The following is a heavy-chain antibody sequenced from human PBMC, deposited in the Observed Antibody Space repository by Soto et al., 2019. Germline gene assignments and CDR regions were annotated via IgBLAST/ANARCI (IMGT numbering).Heavy chain of an antibody. CDR1: GDSISRGGYF. J-gene: IGHJ6*03. V-gene: IGHV4-31*03. D-gene: IGHD1-26*01. CDR3: ARGILRPNHYMDV. Sequence: QVQLQESGPGLVKPSQTLSLTCIVSGDSISRGGYFWTWIRQHPGKGLEWIGYIYDSGSAFYNPSLKSRVTMSVDTSKNRFSLNLRSVTAADTAVFYCARGILRPNHYMDVWGKGTAVAVS. CDR2: IYDSGSA.